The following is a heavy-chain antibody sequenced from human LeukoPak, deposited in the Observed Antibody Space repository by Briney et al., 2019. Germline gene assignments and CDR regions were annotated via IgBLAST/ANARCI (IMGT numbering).Heavy chain of an antibody. CDR2: TYSSGVT. Sequence: GRSLRLSCAAYGFTVSISYISWVSHAPTKGLEWDSVTYSSGVTYYADSVRGRFAISRDSSKTTLYLQINSLRAEDTAVYYCAKVSPFDYWGQGTLVTVSS. CDR1: GFTVSISY. J-gene: IGHJ4*02. V-gene: IGHV3-66*01. CDR3: AKVSPFDY.